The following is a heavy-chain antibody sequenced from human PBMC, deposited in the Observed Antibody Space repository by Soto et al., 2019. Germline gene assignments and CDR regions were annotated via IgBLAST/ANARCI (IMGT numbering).Heavy chain of an antibody. CDR2: IIPIFGTA. V-gene: IGHV1-69*06. Sequence: ASVKVSCKASGGTFSSYAISWVRQAPGQGLEWMGGIIPIFGTANYAQKFQGRVTITADKSTSTAYMELSSLRSEDTAVYYCARAGYSSSWGQSSMDVWGQGTTVTVSS. CDR3: ARAGYSSSWGQSSMDV. J-gene: IGHJ6*02. D-gene: IGHD6-13*01. CDR1: GGTFSSYA.